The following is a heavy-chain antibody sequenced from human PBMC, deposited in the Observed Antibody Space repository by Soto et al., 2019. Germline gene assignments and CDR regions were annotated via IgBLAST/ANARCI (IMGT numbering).Heavy chain of an antibody. CDR2: ISGSGGST. J-gene: IGHJ4*02. CDR3: ARRSSGWDFDY. V-gene: IGHV3-23*01. Sequence: EVQLLESGGGLVQPGGSLRLSCAAPGFTFSNYAMNWVRQAPGKGLEWVSVISGSGGSTYYADSVKGRFTISRDNSKNTMYLQMNSLRGEDTAVYYCARRSSGWDFDYCGQGTLVTVSS. CDR1: GFTFSNYA. D-gene: IGHD6-19*01.